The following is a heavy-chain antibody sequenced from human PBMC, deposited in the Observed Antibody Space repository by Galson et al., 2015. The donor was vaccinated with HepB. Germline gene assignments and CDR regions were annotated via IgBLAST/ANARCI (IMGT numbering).Heavy chain of an antibody. CDR2: ITSSGTYM. CDR3: ARGEYYYDSSAPR. V-gene: IGHV3-21*01. Sequence: SLRLSCAASGFTFSSYSMNWVRQAPGKGLEWVSSITSSGTYMYYADSVKGRFTISRDNAKNSLYLQMNSLRAEDTDVYYCARGEYYYDSSAPRWGQGTLVTVSS. J-gene: IGHJ4*02. CDR1: GFTFSSYS. D-gene: IGHD3-22*01.